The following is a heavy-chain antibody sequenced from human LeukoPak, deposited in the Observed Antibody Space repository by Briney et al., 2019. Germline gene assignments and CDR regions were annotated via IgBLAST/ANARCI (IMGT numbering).Heavy chain of an antibody. CDR2: ISYDGSNK. CDR1: GFTFSSYS. J-gene: IGHJ3*02. CDR3: ARGWSGTFEI. D-gene: IGHD6-13*01. V-gene: IGHV3-30*03. Sequence: GGSLRLSCAASGFTFSSYSMNWVRQAPGKGLEWVAVISYDGSNKYYADSVKGRFTISRDNSKNTLDLQMNSLRPEDTAMYYCARGWSGTFEIWGQGTMVTVSS.